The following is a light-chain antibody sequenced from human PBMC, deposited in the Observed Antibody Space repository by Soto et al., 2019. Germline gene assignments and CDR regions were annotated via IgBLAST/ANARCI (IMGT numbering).Light chain of an antibody. V-gene: IGKV3-15*01. J-gene: IGKJ1*01. CDR2: GAS. CDR1: QSVSSN. CDR3: QQYNNWPWT. Sequence: EILMTPSPATLSVSPGERATLSCRASQSVSSNLAWDQQKPGQAPRLLSYGASTRATGIPARFSGSGSGTEFTLTISSLQSEDFAVYYCQQYNNWPWTFVQGTKVEIK.